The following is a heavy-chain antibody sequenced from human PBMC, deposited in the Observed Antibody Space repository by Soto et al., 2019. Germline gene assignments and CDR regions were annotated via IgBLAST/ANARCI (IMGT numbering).Heavy chain of an antibody. CDR2: ITGGVVRT. V-gene: IGHV3-23*01. CDR3: EKDFLSATLTTVADY. J-gene: IGHJ4*02. D-gene: IGHD4-17*01. Sequence: EAHLLESGGGLVQPGASLRLSCAASGFTFSSYAMNWVRQAPGKGLEWVSGITGGVVRTYYADSVKGRFTISRDNSKNTLYLQMNSLRDEDTAVYDCEKDFLSATLTTVADYWGQGTLVAVSS. CDR1: GFTFSSYA.